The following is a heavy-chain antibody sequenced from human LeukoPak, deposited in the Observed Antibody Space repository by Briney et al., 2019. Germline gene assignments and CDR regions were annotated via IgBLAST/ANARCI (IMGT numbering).Heavy chain of an antibody. J-gene: IGHJ4*02. V-gene: IGHV4-4*07. CDR1: GGSISSYY. D-gene: IGHD6-13*01. CDR2: MYTSGSI. Sequence: SETLSLTCTVSGGSISSYYWIWIRQPAGKGLEWIGRMYTSGSINYNSSLKSRVTMSVDTSKNQFSLRLSSVTAADTAVYYCARDLGSSWPRIYFDYWGQGTLVTVSS. CDR3: ARDLGSSWPRIYFDY.